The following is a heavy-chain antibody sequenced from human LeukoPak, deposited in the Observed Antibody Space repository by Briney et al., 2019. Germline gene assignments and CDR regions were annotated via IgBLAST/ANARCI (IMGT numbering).Heavy chain of an antibody. Sequence: GGSLRLSCAASGFTFSNYGMHWVRQAPGKGLEGVAFIRYNGINKYYADSVRGRFTVSRDNSKNTLYLQMNSLRAEDTAVYYCAKVPGQSGTYWYYSHYMDVWGKGTTVTVSS. CDR3: AKVPGQSGTYWYYSHYMDV. CDR1: GFTFSNYG. J-gene: IGHJ6*03. D-gene: IGHD3-10*01. CDR2: IRYNGINK. V-gene: IGHV3-30*02.